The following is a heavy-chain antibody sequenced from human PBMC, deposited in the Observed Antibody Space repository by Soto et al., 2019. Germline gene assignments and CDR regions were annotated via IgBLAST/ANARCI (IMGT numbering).Heavy chain of an antibody. D-gene: IGHD3-3*01. CDR1: GGSFSTSY. CDR2: VYTSGSP. J-gene: IGHJ4*02. V-gene: IGHV4-4*07. Sequence: QVQLQESGPGLVKPSETLSLTCTVSGGSFSTSYWSWIRQPAGKGLEWIGRVYTSGSPNYNPSLKSRATMSVDTSKNQFSLRLSSVTAADTAVYYCARQSHPLEPFDYWGQGTLVPVPS. CDR3: ARQSHPLEPFDY.